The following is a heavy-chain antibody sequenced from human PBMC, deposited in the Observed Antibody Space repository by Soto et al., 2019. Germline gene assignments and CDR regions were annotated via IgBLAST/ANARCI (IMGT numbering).Heavy chain of an antibody. CDR2: ILHTGGT. V-gene: IGHV4-30-2*01. D-gene: IGHD3-10*01. Sequence: PSETLSLTCAVSGGSISGGGFSWSWIRQPPGKGLEWIGYILHTGGTQYNPSLKSRVSMSVDKSKNQFSLHLTSVTAADTAVYYCARLQFGEGFDYWGQAALVTVSS. J-gene: IGHJ4*02. CDR1: GGSISGGGFS. CDR3: ARLQFGEGFDY.